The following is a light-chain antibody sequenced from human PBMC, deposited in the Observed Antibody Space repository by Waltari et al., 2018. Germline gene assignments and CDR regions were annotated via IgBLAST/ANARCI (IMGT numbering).Light chain of an antibody. V-gene: IGKV1-27*01. CDR3: QRYDETPLT. Sequence: DVRMTQFPSSLSASVGDRVSITCRASRGIGIFLAWYQQKPGQVPKLVIYAASTLQAGVPSRFSGSGSGTTFTLTISSLQPEDVATYYCQRYDETPLTFGGGTKVEI. CDR2: AAS. CDR1: RGIGIF. J-gene: IGKJ4*01.